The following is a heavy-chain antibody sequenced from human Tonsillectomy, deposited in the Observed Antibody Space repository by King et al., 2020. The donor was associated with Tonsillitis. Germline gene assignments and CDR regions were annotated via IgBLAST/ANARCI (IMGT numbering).Heavy chain of an antibody. CDR2: IGTAGDT. CDR3: ARSKGLGYSYGWVIDAFDI. D-gene: IGHD5-18*01. Sequence: VQLVESGGGLVQPGGSLRLSCAASGFTFSSYDMHWVRQATGKGLEWVSAIGTAGDTYYPGSVKGRFTISRENAKSSLYLQMNSLRAGDTAVYYCARSKGLGYSYGWVIDAFDIWGQGTMVTVSS. J-gene: IGHJ3*02. V-gene: IGHV3-13*01. CDR1: GFTFSSYD.